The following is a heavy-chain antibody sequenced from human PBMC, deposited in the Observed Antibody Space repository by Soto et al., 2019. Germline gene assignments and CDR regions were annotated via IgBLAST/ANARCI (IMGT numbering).Heavy chain of an antibody. V-gene: IGHV1-18*01. CDR3: ARVPQYSTSLQVFDY. D-gene: IGHD6-6*01. CDR2: ISTYKGNT. Sequence: QVQLLQSGAEVKKPGASVRVSCKASGYSFTRFVFSWVRQAPGQGLEWVGRISTYKGNTKYARTLEGRVTVTTDTSTRTAYRELRSLRSDDTAVYYCARVPQYSTSLQVFDYWGQGPLLTVSS. CDR1: GYSFTRFV. J-gene: IGHJ4*02.